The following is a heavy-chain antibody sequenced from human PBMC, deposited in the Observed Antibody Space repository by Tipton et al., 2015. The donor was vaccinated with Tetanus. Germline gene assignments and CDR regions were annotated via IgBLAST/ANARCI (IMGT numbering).Heavy chain of an antibody. V-gene: IGHV5-51*01. CDR2: IYPGDSDT. D-gene: IGHD1-1*01. Sequence: QLVQSGAEMRKSGESLKISCKTSGYFFDTHWIAWVRQMPGKGLEWMGIIYPGDSDTRYSPSFQGQVTMSVDRSTATAYLQWGSLKASDTATYYCAKVSAPGTIATGNFDYWGQGTPVTVST. CDR1: GYFFDTHW. J-gene: IGHJ4*02. CDR3: AKVSAPGTIATGNFDY.